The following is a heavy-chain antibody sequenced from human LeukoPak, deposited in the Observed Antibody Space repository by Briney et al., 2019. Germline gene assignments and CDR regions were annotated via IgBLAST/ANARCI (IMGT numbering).Heavy chain of an antibody. J-gene: IGHJ6*02. V-gene: IGHV3-23*01. D-gene: IGHD2-2*01. CDR3: AREQVVVGRGYYGMDV. CDR2: ISNSGGNT. Sequence: GGSLRLSCAASGFTFSNYAMTWVRQAPGKGLEWVSAISNSGGNTYYADSEKGRFTISRDNSMNTLYLQMNSLRVDDTAVYYCAREQVVVGRGYYGMDVWGQGTTVTVSS. CDR1: GFTFSNYA.